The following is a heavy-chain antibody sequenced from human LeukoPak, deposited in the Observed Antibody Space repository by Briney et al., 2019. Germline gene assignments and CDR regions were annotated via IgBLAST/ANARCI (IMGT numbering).Heavy chain of an antibody. J-gene: IGHJ4*02. CDR3: ARLGYCSSTSCYNFDY. V-gene: IGHV4-39*01. CDR1: GGSISSSSYY. D-gene: IGHD2-2*01. CDR2: IYYSGST. Sequence: SETLSLTCTVSGGSISSSSYYWGWIRQPPGKGLEWIGSIYYSGSTYYSPSLKSQLTISVDTSKNQFSLKLSSVTAADTAVYYCARLGYCSSTSCYNFDYWGQGTLVTVSS.